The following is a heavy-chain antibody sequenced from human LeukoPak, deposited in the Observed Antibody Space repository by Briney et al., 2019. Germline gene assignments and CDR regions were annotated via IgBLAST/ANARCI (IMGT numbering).Heavy chain of an antibody. CDR2: IYYSGST. Sequence: SETLSLTCTVSGGSISSYYWSWIRQPPGKGLEWIGYIYYSGSTNYNPSLKSRVTISVDTSKNQFSLKLSSVTAADTAVYYCASRGGYSSGWYGRDYWGQGTLVTVSS. V-gene: IGHV4-59*01. J-gene: IGHJ4*02. D-gene: IGHD6-19*01. CDR1: GGSISSYY. CDR3: ASRGGYSSGWYGRDY.